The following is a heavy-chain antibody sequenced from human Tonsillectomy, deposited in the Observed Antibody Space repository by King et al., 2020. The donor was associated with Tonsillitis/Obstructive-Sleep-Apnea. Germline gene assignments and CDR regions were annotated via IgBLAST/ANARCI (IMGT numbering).Heavy chain of an antibody. CDR2: INHSGST. CDR3: ARGRSPGGYCSSASCYTNCVKTYYFDY. Sequence: VQLQQWGAGLLKPSETLSLTCAVYGGSFSGYYWSWIRQPPGKGLEWIGEINHSGSTNYNPSLKSRVTISVDTSNNQFSLKLSSVTSADTAVYYCARGRSPGGYCSSASCYTNCVKTYYFDYWGQGTLVTVSS. J-gene: IGHJ4*02. D-gene: IGHD2-2*02. CDR1: GGSFSGYY. V-gene: IGHV4-34*01.